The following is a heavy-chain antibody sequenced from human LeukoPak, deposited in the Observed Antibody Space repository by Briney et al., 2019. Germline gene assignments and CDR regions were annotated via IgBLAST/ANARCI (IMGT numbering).Heavy chain of an antibody. V-gene: IGHV4-61*02. J-gene: IGHJ4*02. CDR2: IYTSGST. CDR1: GGSISSSSYY. D-gene: IGHD3-22*01. CDR3: AREYYYDSSRSSFDY. Sequence: SETLSLTCTVSGGSISSSSYYWSWIRQPAGKGLEWIGRIYTSGSTNYNPSLKSRVTISVDTSKNQFSLKLSSVTAADTAVYYCAREYYYDSSRSSFDYWGQGTLVTVSS.